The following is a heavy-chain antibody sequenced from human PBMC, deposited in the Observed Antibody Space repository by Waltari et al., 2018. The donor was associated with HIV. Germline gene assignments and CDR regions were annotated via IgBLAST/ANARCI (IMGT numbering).Heavy chain of an antibody. D-gene: IGHD2-21*02. J-gene: IGHJ3*02. V-gene: IGHV3-30-3*01. CDR2: ISYDGSNK. CDR3: ARVRTMVVTRGAFDI. Sequence: QVQVAGSGGGGVQPGRSLRLSCAASGFTFSSYAMHWVRQAPGKGLEWVALISYDGSNKYYADSVKGRCTISRDISKNTLFLQMNSLRAEDTAVYYCARVRTMVVTRGAFDIWGQGTMVTVSS. CDR1: GFTFSSYA.